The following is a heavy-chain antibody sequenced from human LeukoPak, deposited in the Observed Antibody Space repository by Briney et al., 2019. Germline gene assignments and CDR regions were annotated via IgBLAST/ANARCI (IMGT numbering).Heavy chain of an antibody. CDR2: ISYDGSNK. J-gene: IGHJ4*02. CDR1: GFTFSSYA. D-gene: IGHD2-2*01. CDR3: ARARTCSSTSCLGDYFDY. V-gene: IGHV3-30-3*01. Sequence: GRSLRLSCAASGFTFSSYAMHWVRQAPGKGLEWVAVISYDGSNKYYADSVKGRFTISRDNSKNTLYLQMNSLRAEDTAVYYCARARTCSSTSCLGDYFDYWGQGTLVTVSS.